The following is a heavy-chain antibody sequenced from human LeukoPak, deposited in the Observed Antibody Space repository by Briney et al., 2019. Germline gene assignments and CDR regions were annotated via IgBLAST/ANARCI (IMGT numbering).Heavy chain of an antibody. V-gene: IGHV3-23*01. CDR2: ISGSGGST. CDR3: AKGDLKVGSLRRGAFDI. CDR1: GFTFSSYA. J-gene: IGHJ3*02. Sequence: TGGSLRLSCAASGFTFSSYAMSWVRQAPGKGLEWVSAISGSGGSTYYTDSVKGRFTISRDNSKNTLYLQMNSLRAEDTAVYYCAKGDLKVGSLRRGAFDIWGQGTMVTVSS. D-gene: IGHD6-13*01.